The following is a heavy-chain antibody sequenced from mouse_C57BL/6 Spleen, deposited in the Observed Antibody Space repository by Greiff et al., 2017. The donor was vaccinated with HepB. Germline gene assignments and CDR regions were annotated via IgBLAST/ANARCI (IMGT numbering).Heavy chain of an antibody. V-gene: IGHV1-26*01. Sequence: EVQLQQSGPELVKPGASVKISCKASGYTFTDYYMNWVKQSHGKSLEWIGDINPNNGGTSYNQKFKGKATLTVAKSSSTAYMELRSLTSEDSAVYYCARGEWDRDYLDYWGQGTTLTVSS. CDR3: ARGEWDRDYLDY. CDR2: INPNNGGT. J-gene: IGHJ2*01. CDR1: GYTFTDYY. D-gene: IGHD3-3*01.